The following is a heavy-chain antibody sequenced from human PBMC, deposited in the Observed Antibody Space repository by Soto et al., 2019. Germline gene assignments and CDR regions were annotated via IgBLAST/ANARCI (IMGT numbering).Heavy chain of an antibody. J-gene: IGHJ6*02. CDR2: INSDGSYT. Sequence: HPGGSLRLSCVASGFIFSNCWMHWVRQAPGMGLVWVSHINSDGSYTTYADPVKGRFTISRDNAKNTLYLQMNSLRAEDTAVYYCVRAIGHYGMDVWGRGTTVTVSS. D-gene: IGHD3-22*01. V-gene: IGHV3-74*01. CDR1: GFIFSNCW. CDR3: VRAIGHYGMDV.